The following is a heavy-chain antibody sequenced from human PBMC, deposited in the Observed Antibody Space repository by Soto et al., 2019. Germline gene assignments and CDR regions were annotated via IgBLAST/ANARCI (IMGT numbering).Heavy chain of an antibody. J-gene: IGHJ4*02. CDR2: ISSGNSYI. CDR3: ATQMDYNILTGYRPFDY. D-gene: IGHD3-9*01. V-gene: IGHV3-21*01. Sequence: GGSLRLSCAVSGFTFSSYSMNWVRQAPGKGLEWVSSISSGNSYIYYADSVRGRFTVSRDNAKSSLYLQMNSLRAEDTAVYYCATQMDYNILTGYRPFDYWGQGTLVTV. CDR1: GFTFSSYS.